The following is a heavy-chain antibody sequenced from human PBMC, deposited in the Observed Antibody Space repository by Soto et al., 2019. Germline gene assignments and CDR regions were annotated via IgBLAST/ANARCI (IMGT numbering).Heavy chain of an antibody. V-gene: IGHV3-30*18. CDR1: GFTFSSYG. CDR2: ISYDGSNK. Sequence: ESGGGVVQPGRSLRLSCAASGFTFSSYGMHWVRQAPGKGLEWVAVISYDGSNKYYADSVKGRFTISRDNSKNTLYLQMNSLRAEDTAVYYCAKDRNSGYDYYYYGMDVWGQGTTVTVSS. J-gene: IGHJ6*02. D-gene: IGHD5-12*01. CDR3: AKDRNSGYDYYYYGMDV.